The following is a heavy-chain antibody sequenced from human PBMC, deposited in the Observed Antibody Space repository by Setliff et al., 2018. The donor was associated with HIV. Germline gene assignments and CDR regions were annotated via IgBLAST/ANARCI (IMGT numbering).Heavy chain of an antibody. CDR2: MHPGSGNT. CDR1: GYTFSSDE. V-gene: IGHV1-8*01. J-gene: IGHJ4*02. Sequence: ASVKVSCKASGYTFSSDEIGWVRHVTGQGFEWMGWMHPGSGNTGSAAKFQGRVTMTRDTSTQTAYMELTSLTFHDTAVYYCARDTVKATFSDYWGQGTLVTVSS. CDR3: ARDTVKATFSDY. D-gene: IGHD4-17*01.